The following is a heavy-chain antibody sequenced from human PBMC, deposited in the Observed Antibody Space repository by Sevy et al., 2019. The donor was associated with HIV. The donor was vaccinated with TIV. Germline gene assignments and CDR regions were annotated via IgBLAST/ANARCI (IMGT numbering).Heavy chain of an antibody. V-gene: IGHV3-48*01. CDR3: ARGPRWYYFDY. CDR1: GFTFSSYS. J-gene: IGHJ4*02. Sequence: GGSLRLSCAASGFTFSSYSMNWVRQAPGKGLEWVSYISSSRYAIYYADSVTGLFTISRDNVKNSLYLQMNSRRAEDTAVYYCARGPRWYYFDYWGQGTLVTVSS. D-gene: IGHD2-15*01. CDR2: ISSSRYAI.